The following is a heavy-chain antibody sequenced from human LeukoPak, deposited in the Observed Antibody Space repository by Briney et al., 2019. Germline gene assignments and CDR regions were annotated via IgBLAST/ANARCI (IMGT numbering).Heavy chain of an antibody. V-gene: IGHV3-66*02. J-gene: IGHJ5*02. CDR3: ARVLPGDWFDP. D-gene: IGHD2/OR15-2a*01. CDR1: GFTVSSNY. Sequence: GGSLRLSCAASGFTVSSNYMSWVRQAPGKGLEWVSVIYSGGSTYYADSVKGRFTISTDNSKNTLYLQMNSLRAEDTAVYYCARVLPGDWFDPWGQGTLVTVSS. CDR2: IYSGGST.